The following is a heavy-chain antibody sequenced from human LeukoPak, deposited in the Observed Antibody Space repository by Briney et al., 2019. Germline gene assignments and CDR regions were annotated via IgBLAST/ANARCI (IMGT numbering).Heavy chain of an antibody. V-gene: IGHV1-2*02. CDR1: GYTFTGYY. D-gene: IGHD5-12*01. J-gene: IGHJ4*02. Sequence: ASVKVSCKASGYTFTGYYMHWVRQAPGQGLEWMGWINPNSGGTNYAQKFQGRVTMTRDTSISTAYMELSRLRSDDTAVYYCAREIVATTQLDYWGQGTLVTVSS. CDR3: AREIVATTQLDY. CDR2: INPNSGGT.